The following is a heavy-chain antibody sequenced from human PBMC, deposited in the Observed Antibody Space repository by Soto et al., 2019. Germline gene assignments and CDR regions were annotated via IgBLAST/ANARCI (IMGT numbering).Heavy chain of an antibody. CDR2: SSGDGSNT. CDR3: ARNAFHYDSSGYSEFDY. D-gene: IGHD3-22*01. CDR1: GFSFSSHA. V-gene: IGHV3-23*01. Sequence: GGSLRLSCVVSGFSFSSHAMSWVRQAPGKGLEWVSTSSGDGSNTYYADSVKGRCTISRDISKNTVYLQLNSLRAEDTAVYYCARNAFHYDSSGYSEFDYWGQGAPVTVSS. J-gene: IGHJ4*02.